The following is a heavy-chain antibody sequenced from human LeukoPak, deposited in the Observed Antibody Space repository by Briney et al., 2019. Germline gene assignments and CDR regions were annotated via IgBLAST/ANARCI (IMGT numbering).Heavy chain of an antibody. CDR2: ISSSSSYI. CDR3: ATDPPYSGSYYLAY. D-gene: IGHD1-26*01. CDR1: GFTFSSYS. V-gene: IGHV3-21*01. Sequence: PGGSLRLSCAASGFTFSSYSMNWVRQAPGKGLEWVSSISSSSSYIYYADSVKGRFTISRDNAKNSLYLQMNSLRAEDTAVYYCATDPPYSGSYYLAYWGQGTLVTVSS. J-gene: IGHJ4*02.